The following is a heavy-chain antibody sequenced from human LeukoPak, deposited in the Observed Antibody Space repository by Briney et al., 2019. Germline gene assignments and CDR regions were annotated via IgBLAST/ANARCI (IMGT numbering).Heavy chain of an antibody. CDR3: ARQGYSYGTVLFDY. D-gene: IGHD5-18*01. CDR1: GGSISSYY. CDR2: IYYSGST. V-gene: IGHV4-59*01. Sequence: SETLSLTCTVSGGSISSYYWSWIRQPPGKGLEWIGYIYYSGSTNYNPSLKSRVTISVDTSKNQFSLKLSSVTAADTAVYYCARQGYSYGTVLFDYWGQGTLVTVSS. J-gene: IGHJ4*02.